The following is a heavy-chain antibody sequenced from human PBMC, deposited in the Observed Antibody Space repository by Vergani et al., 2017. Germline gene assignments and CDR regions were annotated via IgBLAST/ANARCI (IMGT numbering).Heavy chain of an antibody. Sequence: VQLVQSGAEVKKPGSSVKVSCKASGGTFSSYAISWVRQATGQGLEWMGGIIPILGTAHYAQKFQGRVTITADESTRTAYMERSSLRSEDTAVYYCARDRPTPPGVGIWGFDDWGQGTLVTVSS. J-gene: IGHJ4*02. CDR3: ARDRPTPPGVGIWGFDD. V-gene: IGHV1-69*01. CDR1: GGTFSSYA. D-gene: IGHD2-8*01. CDR2: IIPILGTA.